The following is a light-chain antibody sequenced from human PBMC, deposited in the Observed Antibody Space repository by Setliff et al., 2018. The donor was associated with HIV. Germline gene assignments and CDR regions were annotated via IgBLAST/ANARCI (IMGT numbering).Light chain of an antibody. CDR2: YDH. Sequence: SYELTQRPSVSVAPGTTARITCGGDNIGIKSVHWYKQKPGQAPVVVMYYDHDRPSWIPERFSGSNSGNTATLTISSVEVGDEADYYCQVWDSSSDHYVFGSATKVTVL. V-gene: IGLV3-21*04. J-gene: IGLJ1*01. CDR1: NIGIKS. CDR3: QVWDSSSDHYV.